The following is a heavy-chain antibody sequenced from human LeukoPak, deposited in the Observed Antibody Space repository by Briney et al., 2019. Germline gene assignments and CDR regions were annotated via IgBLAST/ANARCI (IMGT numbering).Heavy chain of an antibody. CDR3: ARMGAVAWYQLQDGYWFDP. D-gene: IGHD6-19*01. Sequence: ASVKVSCKASGYTFTGYYMHWVRQAPGQGLEWMGWINPNSGGTNYAQKFQGRVTMTRDTSISTAYMELSRLRSDDTAVYYCARMGAVAWYQLQDGYWFDPWGQGTLVTVSS. J-gene: IGHJ5*02. CDR2: INPNSGGT. V-gene: IGHV1-2*02. CDR1: GYTFTGYY.